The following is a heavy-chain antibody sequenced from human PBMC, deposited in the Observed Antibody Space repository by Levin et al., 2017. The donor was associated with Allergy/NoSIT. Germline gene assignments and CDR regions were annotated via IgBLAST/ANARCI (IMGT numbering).Heavy chain of an antibody. V-gene: IGHV3-74*01. J-gene: IGHJ4*02. CDR3: AKGGGKVFDY. Sequence: GESLKISCAASGFTFSSYWMHWVRQAPGKGLVWVSRINSDGSSTTYADSVKGRFTISRDNAKNTLYLQMNSLGAEDTAVYYCAKGGGKVFDYWGQGTLVTVSS. CDR1: GFTFSSYW. CDR2: INSDGSST. D-gene: IGHD3-16*01.